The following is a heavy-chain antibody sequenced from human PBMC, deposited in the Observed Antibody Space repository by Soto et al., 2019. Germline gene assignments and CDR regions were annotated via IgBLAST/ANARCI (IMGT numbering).Heavy chain of an antibody. CDR3: ARHFVGGGAAGTGYSSSWYPPLGTWGY. Sequence: QLQLQESGPGLVKPSETLSLTCTVSGGSISSSSYYWGWIRQPPGKGLEWIGSIYYSGSTYYNPSLKSRVTISVDTSKNQFSLKLSSVTAADTAVYYCARHFVGGGAAGTGYSSSWYPPLGTWGYWGQGTLVTVSS. CDR1: GGSISSSSYY. V-gene: IGHV4-39*01. J-gene: IGHJ4*02. CDR2: IYYSGST. D-gene: IGHD6-13*01.